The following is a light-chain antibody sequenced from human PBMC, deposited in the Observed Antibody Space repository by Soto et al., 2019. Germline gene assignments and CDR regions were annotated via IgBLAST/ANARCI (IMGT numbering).Light chain of an antibody. V-gene: IGLV1-51*01. CDR3: GSWDSSLSAYV. CDR2: DDN. Sequence: QSVLTQPPSVSAAPGQKVAISCSGSSSNIGGNSVSFYQQLPWTAPKLLIYDDNKRPSGIPDLFSGSKSGTSATLGITGFQTGDEADYYCGSWDSSLSAYVFGTGTKVTVL. J-gene: IGLJ1*01. CDR1: SSNIGGNS.